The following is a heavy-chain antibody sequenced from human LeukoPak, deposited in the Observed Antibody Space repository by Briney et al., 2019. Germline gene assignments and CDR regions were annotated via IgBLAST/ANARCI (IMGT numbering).Heavy chain of an antibody. CDR3: AKDLMLTPIIRIVARGGLVDY. CDR2: IWYDGSNK. V-gene: IGHV3-33*06. J-gene: IGHJ4*02. D-gene: IGHD3-16*01. CDR1: GFTFSSYG. Sequence: GGSLRLSCAASGFTFSSYGMHWVRQAPGKGLEWVAVIWYDGSNKYYADSVKGRFTISRDNSKNTLYLQMNSLRAEDTAVYYCAKDLMLTPIIRIVARGGLVDYWGQGTLVTVSS.